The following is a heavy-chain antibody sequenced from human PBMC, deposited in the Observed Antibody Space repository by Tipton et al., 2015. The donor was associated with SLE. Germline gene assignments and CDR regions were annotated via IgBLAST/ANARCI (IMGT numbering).Heavy chain of an antibody. CDR2: LRYHGGDK. D-gene: IGHD1-14*01. V-gene: IGHV3-30*02. CDR1: GFTFRKDG. CDR3: ARDFRHREAFGY. Sequence: SLRLSCVASGFTFRKDGMHWVRQAPGKGLEWVAFLRYHGGDKYYADSVRGRFTISRDNAKSSLYLQMNSLGAEDMALYYCARDFRHREAFGYWGQGTLVTVSS. J-gene: IGHJ4*02.